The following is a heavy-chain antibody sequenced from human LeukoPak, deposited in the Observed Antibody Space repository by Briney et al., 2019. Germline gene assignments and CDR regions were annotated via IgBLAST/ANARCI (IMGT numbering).Heavy chain of an antibody. CDR3: ATAYSGGYNDAFDI. Sequence: ASVKVSCKVSGYTLTELSMHWVRQAPGKGLEWMGGFDPEDGETIYAQKFQGRVTMTEDTSTDTAYMELSSLRSEDTAVYYCATAYSGGYNDAFDIWGQGTMVTVSS. CDR1: GYTLTELS. J-gene: IGHJ3*02. D-gene: IGHD1-26*01. CDR2: FDPEDGET. V-gene: IGHV1-24*01.